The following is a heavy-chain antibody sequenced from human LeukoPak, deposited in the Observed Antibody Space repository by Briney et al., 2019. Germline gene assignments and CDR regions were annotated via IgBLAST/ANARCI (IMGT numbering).Heavy chain of an antibody. V-gene: IGHV4-34*01. CDR2: INHSGST. J-gene: IGHJ4*02. Sequence: SETLSLTCAVYGGSFSGYYWSWIRQPPGKGLEWIGEINHSGSTNYNPSLKSQVTISVDTSKNQFSLKLSSVTAADTAVYYCARGEKVSSGWPISSCYFDYWGQGTLVTVSS. CDR1: GGSFSGYY. CDR3: ARGEKVSSGWPISSCYFDY. D-gene: IGHD6-19*01.